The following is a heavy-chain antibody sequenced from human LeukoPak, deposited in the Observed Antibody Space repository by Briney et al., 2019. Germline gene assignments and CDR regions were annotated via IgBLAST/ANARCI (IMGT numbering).Heavy chain of an antibody. CDR1: GYIFTNYN. CDR3: ARSSYQPLLYEGGIDY. CDR2: INPGGGPASYTGIPNDDNT. V-gene: IGHV1-46*01. D-gene: IGHD2-2*02. Sequence: ASVKISCKTSGYIFTNYNVHWVRQAPGQGLEWMGIINPGGGPASYTGIPNDDNTIYAPKFQGRVTVTGDASTSTVTMEVRSLTSEDTAVYYCARSSYQPLLYEGGIDYWGQGTLVTVSS. J-gene: IGHJ4*02.